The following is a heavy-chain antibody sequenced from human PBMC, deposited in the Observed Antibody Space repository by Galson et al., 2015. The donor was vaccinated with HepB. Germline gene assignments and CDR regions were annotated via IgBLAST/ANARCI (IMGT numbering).Heavy chain of an antibody. Sequence: SVKVSCKASGGTFSSYAISWVRQAPGQGLEWMGGIIPIFGTANYAQKFQGRVTITADESTSTAYMELSSLRSEDTAVYYCASRYCSGGSCYGGLLWAAFDIWGQGTMVTVSS. CDR2: IIPIFGTA. J-gene: IGHJ3*02. V-gene: IGHV1-69*13. D-gene: IGHD2-15*01. CDR1: GGTFSSYA. CDR3: ASRYCSGGSCYGGLLWAAFDI.